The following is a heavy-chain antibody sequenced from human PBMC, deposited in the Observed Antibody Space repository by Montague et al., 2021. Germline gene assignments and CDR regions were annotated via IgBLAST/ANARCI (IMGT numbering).Heavy chain of an antibody. CDR3: ARDTVGASGYFYYYYMDV. D-gene: IGHD1-26*01. CDR1: GDSINTYS. CDR2: LSNGGST. J-gene: IGHJ6*03. Sequence: SQTRSLTCTVFGDSINTYSWSWIRQPAGKGLEWIGRLSNGGSTNSNPSLKSRVSMSADTSKNQFSLKLSSVTAADTAVYFCARDTVGASGYFYYYYMDVWGRGTTVTVSS. V-gene: IGHV4-4*07.